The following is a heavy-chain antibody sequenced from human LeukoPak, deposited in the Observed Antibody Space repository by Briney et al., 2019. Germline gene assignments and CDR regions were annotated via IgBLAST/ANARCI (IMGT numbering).Heavy chain of an antibody. CDR1: GYTFTSYG. D-gene: IGHD3-22*01. V-gene: IGHV1-18*01. CDR3: AREDYYDSSGYYYGEWFDP. J-gene: IGHJ5*02. Sequence: ASVNVSCKASGYTFTSYGISWVRQAPGQGLEWMGWISAYNGNTNYAQKLQGRVTMTTDTSTSTAYMELRSLRSDDTAVYYCAREDYYDSSGYYYGEWFDPWGQGTLVTVSS. CDR2: ISAYNGNT.